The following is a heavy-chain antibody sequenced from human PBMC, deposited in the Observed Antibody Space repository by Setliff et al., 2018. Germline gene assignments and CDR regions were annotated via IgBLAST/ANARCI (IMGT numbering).Heavy chain of an antibody. Sequence: GESLKISCKGSGYRFTNYWIGWVRQMPGKGMEWMGIIYPGDSDTRYCPYFQVQVTISADKSISTAYLHWSSLKASDTAMYYCARQAIFGSDAFDIWGQGSMVTVSS. V-gene: IGHV5-51*01. D-gene: IGHD3-3*01. J-gene: IGHJ3*02. CDR1: GYRFTNYW. CDR3: ARQAIFGSDAFDI. CDR2: IYPGDSDT.